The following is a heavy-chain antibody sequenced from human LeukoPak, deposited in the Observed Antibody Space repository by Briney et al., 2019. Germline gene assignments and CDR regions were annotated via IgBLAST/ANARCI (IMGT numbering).Heavy chain of an antibody. V-gene: IGHV3-64*01. J-gene: IGHJ4*02. CDR2: ISSNGGST. CDR1: GFTFSSYA. Sequence: GGSLRLSCAASGFTFSSYAMHWVRQAPGKGLEYVSAISSNGGSTYYANSVKGRFTISRDNSKNTLYLQMGSLRAEDMAVYYCARGYDFWSGYWSHSDYWGQGPLVTVSS. D-gene: IGHD3-3*01. CDR3: ARGYDFWSGYWSHSDY.